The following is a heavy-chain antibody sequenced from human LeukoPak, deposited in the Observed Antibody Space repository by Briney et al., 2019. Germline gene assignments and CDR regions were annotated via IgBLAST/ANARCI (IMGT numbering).Heavy chain of an antibody. CDR1: GYSFTSYW. V-gene: IGHV5-10-1*01. J-gene: IGHJ4*02. CDR2: IDPTDSYT. D-gene: IGHD2-2*03. CDR3: ARHGYCTTTSCYGDNDY. Sequence: GESLKISWKGSGYSFTSYWISWVRQMPGKGLEWMGRIDPTDSYTNYNPSFQGHVTMSVDKSISTVYLQWSSLRASDTAMYYCARHGYCTTTSCYGDNDYWGQGTLVTVSS.